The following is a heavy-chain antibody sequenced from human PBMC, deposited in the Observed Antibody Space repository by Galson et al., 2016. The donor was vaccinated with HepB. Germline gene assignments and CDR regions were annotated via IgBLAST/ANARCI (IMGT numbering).Heavy chain of an antibody. J-gene: IGHJ4*02. CDR2: IIPIFNTA. CDR3: AGGSFSRGPYCTGGTSYIFPLISQIDY. Sequence: SVKVSCKASGGTLSSYGISWVRQAPGQGLEWMGGIIPIFNTANYARKFQGRVTITADESTNTASMELSSLRFEDTAVYYCAGGSFSRGPYCTGGTSYIFPLISQIDYWGQGPLVTVSS. V-gene: IGHV1-69*13. CDR1: GGTLSSYG. D-gene: IGHD2-8*02.